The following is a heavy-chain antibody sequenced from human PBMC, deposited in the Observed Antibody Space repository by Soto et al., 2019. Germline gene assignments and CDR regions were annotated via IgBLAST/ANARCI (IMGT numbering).Heavy chain of an antibody. Sequence: ASVKVSCKASGYTFTSYDINWVRQATGQGLEWMGWINPNSGNTNYAQKFQGRVTMTRNTSISTAYMELSRLRSDDTAVYYCARDRAKSYYDFWSGYLHDAFDIWGQGTMVTVS. CDR2: INPNSGNT. V-gene: IGHV1-8*01. D-gene: IGHD3-3*01. CDR3: ARDRAKSYYDFWSGYLHDAFDI. CDR1: GYTFTSYD. J-gene: IGHJ3*02.